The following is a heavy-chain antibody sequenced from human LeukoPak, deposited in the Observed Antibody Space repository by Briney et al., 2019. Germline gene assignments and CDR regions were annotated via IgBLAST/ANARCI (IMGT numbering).Heavy chain of an antibody. J-gene: IGHJ3*02. CDR3: AKVYSSGWRDAFDI. D-gene: IGHD6-19*01. V-gene: IGHV3-23*01. CDR2: IRGSGGST. CDR1: GFTFSSYA. Sequence: GGSLRLSCATSGFTFSSYAMSWVRQAPGKGLEWVSGIRGSGGSTNYADSVKGRFTISRDNSKNTLYLQMNSLRAEDTAVYYCAKVYSSGWRDAFDIWGQGTMVTVSS.